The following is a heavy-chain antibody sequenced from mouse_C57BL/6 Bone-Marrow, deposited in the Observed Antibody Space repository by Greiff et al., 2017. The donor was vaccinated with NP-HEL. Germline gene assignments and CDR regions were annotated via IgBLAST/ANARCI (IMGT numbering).Heavy chain of an antibody. CDR3: ARATSYDYDGAMDF. Sequence: EVQLQQSGPELVKPGASVKISCKASGYTFTDYYMNWVKQSHGKSLEWIGDINPNNGGNSYNQKFKGKATLTADKSSRTAYLELSSLTSEDSAVYSCARATSYDYDGAMDFWGQGTAVPVSS. V-gene: IGHV1-26*01. CDR1: GYTFTDYY. CDR2: INPNNGGN. D-gene: IGHD2-4*01. J-gene: IGHJ4*01.